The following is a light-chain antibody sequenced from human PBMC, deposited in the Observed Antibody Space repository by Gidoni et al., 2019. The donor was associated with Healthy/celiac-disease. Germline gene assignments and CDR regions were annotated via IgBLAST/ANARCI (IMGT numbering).Light chain of an antibody. CDR1: QSVSSN. J-gene: IGKJ4*01. V-gene: IGKV3D-15*01. CDR3: QQYNNWPPLT. Sequence: EIVMTQSPATLSVSPGERATLSCRASQSVSSNLAWYQQKPGQAPRLLIYGASTRATGLPARFSGSGSGTEFTLTISSPQSEDFAVYYCQQYNNWPPLTFXGXTKVEIK. CDR2: GAS.